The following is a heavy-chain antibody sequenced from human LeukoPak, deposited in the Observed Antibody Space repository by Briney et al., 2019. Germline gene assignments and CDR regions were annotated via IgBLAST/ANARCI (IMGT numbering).Heavy chain of an antibody. J-gene: IGHJ4*02. CDR3: ARGKMDTIMVY. D-gene: IGHD5-24*01. CDR1: GFTVSSNY. V-gene: IGHV3-53*01. CDR2: IYSGGST. Sequence: GGSLRLSCAASGFTVSSNYMSWVRKAPGKGLEWVSVIYSGGSTYYADSVKGRFTISRDNSKNTLYLQMNSLRAEDTAVYYCARGKMDTIMVYWGQGTLVTVSS.